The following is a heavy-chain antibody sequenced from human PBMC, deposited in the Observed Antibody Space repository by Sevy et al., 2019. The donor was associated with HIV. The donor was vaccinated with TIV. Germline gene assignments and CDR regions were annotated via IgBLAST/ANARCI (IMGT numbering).Heavy chain of an antibody. CDR2: ISSSSSTI. CDR1: GFTFSSYS. CDR3: ARDRDDSSGFGMDV. Sequence: GSLRLSCAASGFTFSSYSMNWVRQAPGKGLEWVSYISSSSSTIYYADSVKGRFTISRDNAKNSLYLQMNSLRAEDTAVYYCARDRDDSSGFGMDVWGQGTTVTVSS. V-gene: IGHV3-48*01. J-gene: IGHJ6*02. D-gene: IGHD5-12*01.